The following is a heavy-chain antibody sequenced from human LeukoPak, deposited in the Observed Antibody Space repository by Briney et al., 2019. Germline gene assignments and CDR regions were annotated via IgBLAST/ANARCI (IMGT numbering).Heavy chain of an antibody. CDR1: GGSISSTNW. CDR2: IYHSGGT. Sequence: PSGTLSLTCAVSGGSISSTNWWNWVRQPPGKGLEWIGQIYHSGGTNYNPSLKSRVTMSVDKSKNQFSLKLSSVTAADTAIYYCARDKRITGTTVGMDVWGQGATVTVSS. CDR3: ARDKRITGTTVGMDV. J-gene: IGHJ6*02. D-gene: IGHD1/OR15-1a*01. V-gene: IGHV4-4*02.